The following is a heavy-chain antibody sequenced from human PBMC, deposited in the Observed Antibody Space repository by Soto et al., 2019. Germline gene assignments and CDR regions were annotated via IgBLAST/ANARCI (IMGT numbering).Heavy chain of an antibody. V-gene: IGHV4-31*03. D-gene: IGHD3-22*01. CDR2: IYYSGST. CDR1: GDSISSGGYY. Sequence: PSETLSLTCTVSGDSISSGGYYWSWIRQHPGKGLEWIGYIYYSGSTYYNPSLKSRVTISVDTSKNRFSLKLSSVTAADTAVYYCAREERDYLDSSGSLDYWGQGTLVTVSS. CDR3: AREERDYLDSSGSLDY. J-gene: IGHJ4*02.